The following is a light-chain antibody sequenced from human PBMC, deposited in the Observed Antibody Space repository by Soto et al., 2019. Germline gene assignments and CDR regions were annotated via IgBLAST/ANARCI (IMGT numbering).Light chain of an antibody. V-gene: IGLV2-14*01. CDR2: DVS. Sequence: QSALTQPASVSGSPGQSITISCSGTSRDVGGFEYVSWYQQHPGKAPKLLIYDVSNRPSGVSDRFSGSKSGNSASLTISGLQADDEADYHCSSYTSSSTQVFGGATKLTVI. J-gene: IGLJ3*02. CDR1: SRDVGGFEY. CDR3: SSYTSSSTQV.